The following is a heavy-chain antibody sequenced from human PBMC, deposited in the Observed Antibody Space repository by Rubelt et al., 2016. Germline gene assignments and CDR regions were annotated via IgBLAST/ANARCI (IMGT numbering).Heavy chain of an antibody. Sequence: EVQLVESGGGLVKPGGSLRLSCAASGFAFDTYKMNWIRQAPGKGLEWGSSISSSSTYLYYADSVTGRFTISRDDAKNSLYLQMNSLRAEDTAVYYCARDVQWVYRGTDYWGQGTLVTVSS. CDR2: ISSSSTYL. D-gene: IGHD1-1*01. CDR3: ARDVQWVYRGTDY. CDR1: GFAFDTYK. J-gene: IGHJ4*02. V-gene: IGHV3-21*01.